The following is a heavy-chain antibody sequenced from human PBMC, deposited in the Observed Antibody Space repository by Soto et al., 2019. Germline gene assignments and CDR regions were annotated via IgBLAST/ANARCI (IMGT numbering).Heavy chain of an antibody. V-gene: IGHV3-23*01. CDR2: ISGSGGST. J-gene: IGHJ4*02. CDR1: GFTFSSYA. D-gene: IGHD5-12*01. CDR3: AKGVRGVATIRLWYFDD. Sequence: PGGSLRLSCAASGFTFSSYAMSWVRQAPGKGLEWVSAISGSGGSTYYADSVKGRFTISRDNSKNTLYLQMNSLRAEDTAVYYCAKGVRGVATIRLWYFDDWGQGTLVTVSS.